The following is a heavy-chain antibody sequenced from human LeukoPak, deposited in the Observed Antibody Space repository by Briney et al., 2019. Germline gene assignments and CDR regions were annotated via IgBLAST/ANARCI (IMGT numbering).Heavy chain of an antibody. CDR3: AKDRGSSGYYYFDY. V-gene: IGHV3-23*01. CDR2: ISGSGGST. CDR1: GFTFNSYA. Sequence: GGSLRLSCAASGFTFNSYAMGWVRQAPGKGLEWVSAISGSGGSTYYADSVKGRFTISRDNSKNTLYLQMNSLRAEDTAVYYCAKDRGSSGYYYFDYWGQGTLVTVSS. J-gene: IGHJ4*02. D-gene: IGHD3-22*01.